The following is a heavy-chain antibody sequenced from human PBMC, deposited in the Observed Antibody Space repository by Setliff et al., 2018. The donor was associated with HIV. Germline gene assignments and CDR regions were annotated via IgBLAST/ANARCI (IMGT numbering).Heavy chain of an antibody. CDR2: IYNSGIT. Sequence: PSETLSLTCTVSGGSISSGGYYWSWIRQHPEKGLEWIGYIYNSGITYYSQSLYGRATISQDVIENQFSLRLDSVTAADTAVYYCAKPRRYNTYYFDHWGQGTLVTVSS. J-gene: IGHJ4*02. V-gene: IGHV4-31*03. D-gene: IGHD3-3*01. CDR1: GGSISSGGYY. CDR3: AKPRRYNTYYFDH.